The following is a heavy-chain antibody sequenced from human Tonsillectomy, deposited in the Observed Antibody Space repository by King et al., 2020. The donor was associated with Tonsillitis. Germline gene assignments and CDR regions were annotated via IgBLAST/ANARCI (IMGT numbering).Heavy chain of an antibody. Sequence: VQLVESGGGLVQPGGSLRLSCAASGFTFSSYSMNWVRQAPGKGLEWVSYISSSSSTIYYAASVKGRFTISRDNAKNSLYLQMNSLRAEDTAVYYCARESAQFAFDIWGQGTMVTVSS. V-gene: IGHV3-48*01. D-gene: IGHD5-24*01. J-gene: IGHJ3*02. CDR1: GFTFSSYS. CDR2: ISSSSSTI. CDR3: ARESAQFAFDI.